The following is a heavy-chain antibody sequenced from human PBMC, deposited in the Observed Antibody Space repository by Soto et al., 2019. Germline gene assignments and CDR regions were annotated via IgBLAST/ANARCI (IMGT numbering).Heavy chain of an antibody. D-gene: IGHD3-16*02. CDR1: GGSFSGYY. CDR3: ARWTPMITFGGVIVISGYYGMDV. V-gene: IGHV4-34*01. J-gene: IGHJ6*02. Sequence: PSETLSLTCAVYGGSFSGYYWSWIRQPPGKGLEWMGEINHSGSTNYNPSLKSRVTISVDTSKNQFSLKLSSVTAADTAVYYCARWTPMITFGGVIVISGYYGMDVWGQGTTVTVSS. CDR2: INHSGST.